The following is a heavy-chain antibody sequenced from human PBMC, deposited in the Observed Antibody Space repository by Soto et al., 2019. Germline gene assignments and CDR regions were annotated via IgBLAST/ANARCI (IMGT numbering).Heavy chain of an antibody. J-gene: IGHJ5*01. D-gene: IGHD3-22*01. Sequence: SETLSLTCFISGGSFSNDYWTWIRQSPGKGLEWIGYIFHTGITDYNPSVKSRVTISIDKSRNLFSLNLTSVTAADTAVYYCARDRYFYDSRGYYRTLDSWGQGTLVTV. CDR3: ARDRYFYDSRGYYRTLDS. CDR1: GGSFSNDY. V-gene: IGHV4-59*01. CDR2: IFHTGIT.